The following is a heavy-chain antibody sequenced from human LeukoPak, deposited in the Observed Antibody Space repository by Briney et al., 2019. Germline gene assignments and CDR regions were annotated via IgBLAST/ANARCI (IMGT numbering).Heavy chain of an antibody. CDR2: ISGTGGAT. CDR3: VKDPRDTYGTNWFVS. Sequence: GGSLRLSWVASGFSFGNYAMSWVRQAPGKGLQWVSQISGTGGATWYAGFARDRFTISRDNSKKTPYLQMSGLRVEDTAMYYCVKDPRDTYGTNWFVSWGQGTLLIVSS. D-gene: IGHD2-21*01. V-gene: IGHV3-23*01. CDR1: GFSFGNYA. J-gene: IGHJ5*01.